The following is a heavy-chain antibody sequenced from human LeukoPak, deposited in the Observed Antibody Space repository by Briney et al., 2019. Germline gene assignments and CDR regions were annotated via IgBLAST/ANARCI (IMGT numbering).Heavy chain of an antibody. V-gene: IGHV3-21*01. CDR3: ARDQVVATITGEGAYDY. CDR2: ISSSSYI. D-gene: IGHD5-12*01. Sequence: GGSLRLSCAASGFTFSSYSMNWVRQAPGKGLEWVSSISSSSYIYYADSVKGRFTISRDNAKNSLYLQMNSLRAEDTAVYYCARDQVVATITGEGAYDYWGQGTLVTVSS. J-gene: IGHJ4*02. CDR1: GFTFSSYS.